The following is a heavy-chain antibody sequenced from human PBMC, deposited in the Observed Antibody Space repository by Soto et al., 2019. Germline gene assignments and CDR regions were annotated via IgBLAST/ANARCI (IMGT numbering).Heavy chain of an antibody. Sequence: SETLSLTCAVYGGSFSGYYWSWIRQPPGKGLEWIGEINHSGSTNYNPSLKSRVTISVDTSKNQFSLKLSSVTAADTAVYYCASHITMVREPLGYHMDVWGKGTTVTVSS. CDR2: INHSGST. J-gene: IGHJ6*03. D-gene: IGHD3-10*01. V-gene: IGHV4-34*01. CDR1: GGSFSGYY. CDR3: ASHITMVREPLGYHMDV.